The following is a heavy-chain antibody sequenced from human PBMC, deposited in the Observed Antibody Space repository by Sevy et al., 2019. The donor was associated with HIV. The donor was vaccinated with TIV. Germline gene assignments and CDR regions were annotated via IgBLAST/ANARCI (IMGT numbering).Heavy chain of an antibody. V-gene: IGHV1-18*01. CDR2: ISAYSGNT. CDR1: GYTFTTYA. D-gene: IGHD1-26*01. CDR3: AKDQGWDLLGYFDY. J-gene: IGHJ4*02. Sequence: ASVKVSCKASGYTFTTYAISWVRQAPGQGLEWMGWISAYSGNTNYAQRLQGRVTMTTDTSTSTAYMELRSLRSDDTAVYYCAKDQGWDLLGYFDYWGQGTLVTVSS.